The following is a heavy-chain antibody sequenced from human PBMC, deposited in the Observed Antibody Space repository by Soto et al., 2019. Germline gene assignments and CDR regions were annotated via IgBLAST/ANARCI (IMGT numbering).Heavy chain of an antibody. CDR1: GGPMRIGGYS. Sequence: TLSRTCAFCGGPMRIGGYSWSWIRQTPGRGVVWIWYIYHSGSTYYNPSLKSRVTISVDRSKNQFSLKLSSVTAADTAVYYCATCRYKVGYCSSTSRQFDFSGQGPLVTVSS. CDR3: ATCRYKVGYCSSTSRQFDF. V-gene: IGHV4-30-2*01. D-gene: IGHD2-2*01. J-gene: IGHJ4*02. CDR2: IYHSGST.